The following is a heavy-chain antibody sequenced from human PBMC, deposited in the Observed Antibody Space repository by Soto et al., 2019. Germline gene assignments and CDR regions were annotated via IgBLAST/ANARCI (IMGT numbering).Heavy chain of an antibody. CDR2: ISAYNGNT. V-gene: IGHV1-18*01. CDR3: ARDGGYCSGGSCYSDAFDI. Sequence: ASVKVSFKASGSTFTSYGISWVRQAPGQGLEWMGWISAYNGNTNYAQKLQGRVTMTTDTSTSTAYMELRSLRSDDTAVYYCARDGGYCSGGSCYSDAFDIWGQGTMVTVSS. CDR1: GSTFTSYG. J-gene: IGHJ3*02. D-gene: IGHD2-15*01.